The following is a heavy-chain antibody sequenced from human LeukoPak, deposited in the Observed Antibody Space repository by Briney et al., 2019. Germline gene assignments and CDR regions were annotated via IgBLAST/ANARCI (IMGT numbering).Heavy chain of an antibody. V-gene: IGHV3-23*01. CDR2: IEVGGDRA. D-gene: IGHD2-15*01. CDR3: VRDVASCTGGSCYGDY. J-gene: IGHJ4*02. CDR1: GFTFSNYA. Sequence: GGSLRLSCAASGFTFSNYAMSWVRQAPGKGLEWVSAIEVGGDRAYHADSVKGRFTISRDNSKNTLFLQMSSLRAHDTAVYHCVRDVASCTGGSCYGDYWGQGALVTVSS.